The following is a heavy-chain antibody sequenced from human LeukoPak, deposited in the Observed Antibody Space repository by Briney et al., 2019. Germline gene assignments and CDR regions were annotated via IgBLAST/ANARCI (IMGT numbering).Heavy chain of an antibody. Sequence: GGSLRLSCAASGFTFSSYWMSWVRQAPGKGLEWVANIKQDGSEKYYVDSVKGRFTISRDNAKNSLCLQMNSLRAEDTAVYYCARGIVVVTVNYYYMDVWGKGTTVTVSS. CDR2: IKQDGSEK. D-gene: IGHD3-22*01. CDR3: ARGIVVVTVNYYYMDV. CDR1: GFTFSSYW. J-gene: IGHJ6*03. V-gene: IGHV3-7*01.